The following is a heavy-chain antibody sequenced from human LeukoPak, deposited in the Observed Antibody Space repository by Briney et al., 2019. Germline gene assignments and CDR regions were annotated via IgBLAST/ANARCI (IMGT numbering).Heavy chain of an antibody. D-gene: IGHD5-12*01. Sequence: SVKVSCKASGYTFTGYYMHWLRQAPGQGLEWMGWINPNSGGTNYAQKFQGRVTMTRDTSISTAYMELSRLRSDDTAVYYCAREATIVATIIDYWGQGTLVTVSS. CDR3: AREATIVATIIDY. CDR1: GYTFTGYY. CDR2: INPNSGGT. J-gene: IGHJ4*02. V-gene: IGHV1-2*02.